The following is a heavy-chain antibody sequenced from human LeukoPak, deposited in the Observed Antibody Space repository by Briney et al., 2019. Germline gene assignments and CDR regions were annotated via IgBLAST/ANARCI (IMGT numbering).Heavy chain of an antibody. J-gene: IGHJ4*02. CDR1: GDSVSSNSAT. Sequence: SQTLSLTCAISGDSVSSNSATWNWLRPSPSRGLEWLGRTYYRSKWRNDYALSVKRRITVNPDTSKNQFSLQLNSVTPEDTAVYYCARGYIYRFDYWGQGTLVTVSS. D-gene: IGHD5-18*01. V-gene: IGHV6-1*01. CDR3: ARGYIYRFDY. CDR2: TYYRSKWRN.